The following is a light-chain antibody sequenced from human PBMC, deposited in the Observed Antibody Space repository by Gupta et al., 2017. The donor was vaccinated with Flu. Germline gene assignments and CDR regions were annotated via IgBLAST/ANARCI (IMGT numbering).Light chain of an antibody. CDR3: QQYNNYPYT. CDR2: KAS. J-gene: IGKJ2*01. CDR1: QPIGTF. Sequence: VCIPCRASQPIGTFLAWYQQKPGKAPKLLIYKASNLESGVPSRFSGSGSGTEFTLTITSLQPEDFATYYCQQYNNYPYTFGQGTKLEIK. V-gene: IGKV1-5*03.